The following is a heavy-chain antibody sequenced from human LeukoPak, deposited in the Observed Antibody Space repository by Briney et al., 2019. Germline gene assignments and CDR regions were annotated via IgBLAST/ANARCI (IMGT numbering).Heavy chain of an antibody. CDR3: ARDESRYYYDSSGYYPPHFDY. Sequence: SVKVSCKASGGTFSSYAISWVRQAPGQGLEWMGGIIPIFGTANYAQKFQGRVTITADGSTSTAYMELSSLRSEDTAVYYCARDESRYYYDSSGYYPPHFDYWGQGTLVTVSS. V-gene: IGHV1-69*13. CDR2: IIPIFGTA. D-gene: IGHD3-22*01. CDR1: GGTFSSYA. J-gene: IGHJ4*02.